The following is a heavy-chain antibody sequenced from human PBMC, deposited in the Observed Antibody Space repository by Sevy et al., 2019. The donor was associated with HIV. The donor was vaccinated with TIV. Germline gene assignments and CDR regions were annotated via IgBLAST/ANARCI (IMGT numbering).Heavy chain of an antibody. CDR3: ARPYGSGSREAFDI. D-gene: IGHD3-10*01. J-gene: IGHJ3*02. Sequence: GGSLRLSCAASGFTFNTYTMNWVRQAPGEGLEWVSSISSSGNYIYYADSVKGRFTISRDNAKNSLFLQMNNLRAEDTAVYYCARPYGSGSREAFDIWGQGTMVTVSS. CDR1: GFTFNTYT. CDR2: ISSSGNYI. V-gene: IGHV3-21*01.